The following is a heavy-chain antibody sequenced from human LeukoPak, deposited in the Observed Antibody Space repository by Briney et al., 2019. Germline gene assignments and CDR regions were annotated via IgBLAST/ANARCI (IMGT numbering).Heavy chain of an antibody. J-gene: IGHJ5*02. CDR1: GFTFSNYA. V-gene: IGHV3-15*01. Sequence: GASLRLSCAASGFTFSNYAMSWVRQAPGKGLEWVGRIKSKTDGGTTDYAAPVKGRFTVSRDDSKNTVYLQMNSLKTDDTAVYYCTTTLQDDILTGFYRWFDPWGQGTLVTVSS. CDR3: TTTLQDDILTGFYRWFDP. D-gene: IGHD3-9*01. CDR2: IKSKTDGGTT.